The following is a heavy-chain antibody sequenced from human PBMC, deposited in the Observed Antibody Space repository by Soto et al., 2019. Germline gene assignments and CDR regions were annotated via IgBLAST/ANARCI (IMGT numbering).Heavy chain of an antibody. Sequence: GGSLRLSCAASGFTFSSYAMSWVRQAPGKGLEWVSAISGSGGSTYYADSVKGRFTISRDNSKNTLYLQMSSLRAEDTAVYYCVKENYDFWSGYYSRWFDPWGQGTLVTSPQ. D-gene: IGHD3-3*01. V-gene: IGHV3-23*01. CDR3: VKENYDFWSGYYSRWFDP. CDR2: ISGSGGST. J-gene: IGHJ5*02. CDR1: GFTFSSYA.